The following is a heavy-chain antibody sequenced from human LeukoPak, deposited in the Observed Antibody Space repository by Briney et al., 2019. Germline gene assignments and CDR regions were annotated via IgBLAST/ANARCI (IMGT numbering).Heavy chain of an antibody. D-gene: IGHD3-16*01. Sequence: PGGSLRLSCAASGFTFSDAWMTWVRQAPGKGLEWVGGIKSKAESGATDYAAPVKGRFTISRDDSRNTLYLQMNSLKTDDTALYYCISTVNHVKKWGQGTLVTVSS. CDR3: ISTVNHVKK. CDR1: GFTFSDAW. V-gene: IGHV3-15*01. CDR2: IKSKAESGAT. J-gene: IGHJ4*02.